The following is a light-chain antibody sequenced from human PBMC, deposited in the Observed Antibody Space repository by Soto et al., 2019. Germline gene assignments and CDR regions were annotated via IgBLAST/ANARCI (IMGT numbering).Light chain of an antibody. V-gene: IGKV3-20*01. J-gene: IGKJ1*01. CDR2: NTS. CDR3: QQYGSSRPT. Sequence: EIVLTQSPGTLSLSPGERATLSCRASQSVSSSSLAWYQQKPGQAPRLLIYNTSSRPTGVPDRFSGSGSETDFTLIISRLEPEDFALYYCQQYGSSRPTFGPGTKVEIK. CDR1: QSVSSSS.